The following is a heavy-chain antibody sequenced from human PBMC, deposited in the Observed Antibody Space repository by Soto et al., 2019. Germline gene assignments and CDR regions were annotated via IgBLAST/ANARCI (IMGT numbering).Heavy chain of an antibody. CDR2: INSDGSST. J-gene: IGHJ6*02. CDR1: GFIFSSYW. Sequence: GGSLRLSCAASGFIFSSYWMHWVRHAPGKGLVWVSRINSDGSSTSYAASVKGRFTISRDNAKNTLYLQMNSLRAEDTAVYYCARELPTAIRGGYYYSYGRDVWPQGTTVTVSS. V-gene: IGHV3-74*01. D-gene: IGHD2-2*02. CDR3: ARELPTAIRGGYYYSYGRDV.